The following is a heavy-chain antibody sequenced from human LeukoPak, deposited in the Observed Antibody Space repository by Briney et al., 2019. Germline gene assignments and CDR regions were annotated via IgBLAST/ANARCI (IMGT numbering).Heavy chain of an antibody. J-gene: IGHJ4*02. Sequence: GGSLRLSCAVSGFTFSDHSMNWVRQAPGKGPEWVSFISSTGNYIYYADSVKGRFTISRDNGKNLVYLQMESLRVEDTAIYYCARDFTGTSFDYWGQGTRVTVSS. CDR1: GFTFSDHS. D-gene: IGHD1/OR15-1a*01. CDR3: ARDFTGTSFDY. V-gene: IGHV3-21*06. CDR2: ISSTGNYI.